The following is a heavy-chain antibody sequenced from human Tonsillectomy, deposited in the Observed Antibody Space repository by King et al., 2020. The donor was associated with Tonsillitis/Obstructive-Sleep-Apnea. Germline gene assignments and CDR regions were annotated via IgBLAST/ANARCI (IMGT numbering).Heavy chain of an antibody. CDR3: ARVLTTMDRGVIRGYSFDS. J-gene: IGHJ4*02. D-gene: IGHD3-10*01. Sequence: VQLQESGPGLVKPSETLSLTCTVSGGSISSYYWSWIRQPPGKGLEWIGYIYYIGSTNYNPSLKSRVTISLDTSKKQFSLKLSSVTAADTAVYYCARVLTTMDRGVIRGYSFDSWGQGILVTVSS. V-gene: IGHV4-59*01. CDR2: IYYIGST. CDR1: GGSISSYY.